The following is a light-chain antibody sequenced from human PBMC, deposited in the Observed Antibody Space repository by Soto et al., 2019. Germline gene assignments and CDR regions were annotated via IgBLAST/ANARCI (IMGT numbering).Light chain of an antibody. V-gene: IGKV1-39*01. CDR3: QQSFSSPLT. CDR1: QNIGKF. J-gene: IGKJ4*01. Sequence: DIQMTQSPPSLSASVGDRVSITCRASQNIGKFLNWYQQRPGKAPTALIHATSTLQSGVSSRFSGSGSDTDFTLTITSLRPEDFATYFCQQSFSSPLTFGGGTKVDIK. CDR2: ATS.